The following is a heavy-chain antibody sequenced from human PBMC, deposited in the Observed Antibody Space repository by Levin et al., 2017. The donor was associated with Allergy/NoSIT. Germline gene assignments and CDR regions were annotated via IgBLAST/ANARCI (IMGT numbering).Heavy chain of an antibody. CDR1: GGSFSGYY. CDR2: INHSGST. D-gene: IGHD2-2*01. CDR3: ARLGYCSSTSCSHYYYYYYYMDV. Sequence: SETLSLTCAVYGGSFSGYYWSWIRQPPGKGLEWIGEINHSGSTNYNPSLKSRVTISVDTSKNQFSLKLSSVTAADTAVYYCARLGYCSSTSCSHYYYYYYYMDVWGKGTTVTVSS. V-gene: IGHV4-34*01. J-gene: IGHJ6*03.